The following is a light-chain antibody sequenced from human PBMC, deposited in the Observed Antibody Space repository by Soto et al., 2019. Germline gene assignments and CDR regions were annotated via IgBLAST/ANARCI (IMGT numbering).Light chain of an antibody. V-gene: IGLV1-47*01. J-gene: IGLJ2*01. CDR3: AAWDDSLSGPV. Sequence: QSVLTQPPSTSATPGQRVTISCSGSRSNIENNYVCWYQQLPGTAPKLLIYRNNQRPSGVPDRFSGSKSGTSASLAISGLRSEDEADYYCAAWDDSLSGPVFGGGTKVTVL. CDR2: RNN. CDR1: RSNIENNY.